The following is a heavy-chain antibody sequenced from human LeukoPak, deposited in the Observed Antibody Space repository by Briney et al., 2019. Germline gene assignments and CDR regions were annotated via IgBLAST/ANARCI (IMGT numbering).Heavy chain of an antibody. Sequence: SETLSLTCTVSGGSISSSSYYWGWIRQPPGKGLEWIGSIYYSGSTYYNPSLKSRVTISVDTSKNQFSLKLSSVTAADTAVYYCASRIAARGYFDYWGQGTLVTVSS. CDR3: ASRIAARGYFDY. CDR1: GGSISSSSYY. D-gene: IGHD6-6*01. CDR2: IYYSGST. J-gene: IGHJ4*02. V-gene: IGHV4-39*01.